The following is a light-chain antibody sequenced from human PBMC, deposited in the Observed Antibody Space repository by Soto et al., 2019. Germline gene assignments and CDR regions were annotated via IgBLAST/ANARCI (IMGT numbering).Light chain of an antibody. CDR2: KAS. CDR3: RQYNGDST. J-gene: IGKJ4*01. V-gene: IGKV1-5*03. CDR1: QSVCRW. Sequence: DIPMTQSPSTLSASVGDRDTITCRASQSVCRWLAWYQQKPGKAPNILIYKASNLQSGVPSRFSGSGSVTEFTLTISSMQSDDFATYYCRQYNGDSTFGGGTKVEIK.